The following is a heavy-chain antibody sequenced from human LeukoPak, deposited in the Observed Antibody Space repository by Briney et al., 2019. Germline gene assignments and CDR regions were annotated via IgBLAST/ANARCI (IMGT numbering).Heavy chain of an antibody. V-gene: IGHV4-34*01. D-gene: IGHD6-13*01. Sequence: SETLSLTCAVYGGSFSGYYWSWIRQPPGKGPEWIGEINHSGSTNYNPSLKSRVTISVDTSKNQFSLKLSSVTAADTAVYYCARALSSSWYKNWFDPWGQGTLVTVSS. CDR3: ARALSSSWYKNWFDP. CDR1: GGSFSGYY. CDR2: INHSGST. J-gene: IGHJ5*02.